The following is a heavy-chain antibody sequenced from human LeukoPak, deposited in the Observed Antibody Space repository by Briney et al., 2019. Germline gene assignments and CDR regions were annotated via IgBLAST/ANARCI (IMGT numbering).Heavy chain of an antibody. D-gene: IGHD3-3*01. CDR3: AREKPIDFWSGLPGVYGMDV. J-gene: IGHJ6*02. V-gene: IGHV3-21*01. CDR1: GFTFSSYS. Sequence: GGSLRLSCAASGFTFSSYSMNWVRQAPGKGLEWVSSISSSSSYIYYADSVKGRFTISRDNAKNSLYLQMNSLRAEDTAVYYCAREKPIDFWSGLPGVYGMDVWGQGTTVTVSS. CDR2: ISSSSSYI.